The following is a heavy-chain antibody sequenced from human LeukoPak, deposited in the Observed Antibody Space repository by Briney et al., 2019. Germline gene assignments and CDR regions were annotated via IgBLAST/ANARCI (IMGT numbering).Heavy chain of an antibody. J-gene: IGHJ6*04. CDR2: IYSGGST. Sequence: GGSLRLSCAASGFTFSSYAMSWVRQAPGKGLEWVSVIYSGGSTYYADSVKGRFTISRDNSKNTLYLQMNSLRAEDTAVYYCARDFVAGATGYYMDVWGKGTTVTVSS. CDR3: ARDFVAGATGYYMDV. CDR1: GFTFSSYA. V-gene: IGHV3-53*01. D-gene: IGHD3-9*01.